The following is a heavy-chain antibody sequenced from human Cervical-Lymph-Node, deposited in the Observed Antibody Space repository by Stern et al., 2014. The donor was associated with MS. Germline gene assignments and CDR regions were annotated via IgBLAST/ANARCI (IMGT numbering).Heavy chain of an antibody. CDR3: AREADA. V-gene: IGHV1-46*01. CDR2: INPSDGST. CDR1: GYTFTSYY. Sequence: VQLVQSGAEVKTPGASVKVSCKASGYTFTSYYMHWVRQAPGQGLEWMGVINPSDGSTTYAQKIQGRVTMTRETSTTTVYMELSSLRSEDTAVYYCAREADAWGQGTLVTVSS. J-gene: IGHJ4*02.